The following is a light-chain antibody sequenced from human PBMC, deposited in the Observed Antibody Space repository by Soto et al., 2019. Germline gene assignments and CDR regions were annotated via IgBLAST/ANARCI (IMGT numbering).Light chain of an antibody. CDR1: SSNIGNNF. J-gene: IGLJ1*01. Sequence: QSVLTQPPSVSAAPGQTVSISCSGSSSNIGNNFVSWYQHLPGTAPKLLILANDNRPSGILDRFSGSKSDTSATLGIIALQTGDEADYYCASWDTALSVYVFGTGTKLTVL. CDR3: ASWDTALSVYV. V-gene: IGLV1-51*01. CDR2: AND.